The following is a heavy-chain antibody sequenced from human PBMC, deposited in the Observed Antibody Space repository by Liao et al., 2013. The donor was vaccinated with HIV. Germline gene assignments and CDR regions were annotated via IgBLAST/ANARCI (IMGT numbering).Heavy chain of an antibody. CDR2: IYTSGST. D-gene: IGHD5-24*01. CDR3: ARDMGRDGYNFFYYSDY. Sequence: QVQLQESGPGLVKPSQTLSLTCTVSGGSISSDTFWSWIRQPAGQGLEWIGRIYTSGSTNYNPSLKSRVTISVDTSKNQFSLKLSSVTAADTAVYYCARDMGRDGYNFFYYSDYWGQGTLVTVSS. J-gene: IGHJ4*02. CDR1: GGSISSDTF. V-gene: IGHV4-61*02.